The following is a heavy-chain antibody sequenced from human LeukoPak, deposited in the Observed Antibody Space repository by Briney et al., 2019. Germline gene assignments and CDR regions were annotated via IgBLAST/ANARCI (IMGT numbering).Heavy chain of an antibody. Sequence: SETLSLTCTVSGGSISSGSYYWSWIRQPAGKGLEWIGRIYTSGSTNYNPSLKSRVTISVDTSTNQFSLKLSSVTAADTAVYYCARDLGYSGSHNWFDPWGQGTLVTVSS. V-gene: IGHV4-61*02. CDR2: IYTSGST. D-gene: IGHD1-26*01. J-gene: IGHJ5*02. CDR3: ARDLGYSGSHNWFDP. CDR1: GGSISSGSYY.